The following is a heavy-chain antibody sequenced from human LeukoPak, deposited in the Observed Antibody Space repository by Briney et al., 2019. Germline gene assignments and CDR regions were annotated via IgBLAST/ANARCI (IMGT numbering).Heavy chain of an antibody. CDR2: INHSGST. CDR3: ARGSMVAATGVDY. CDR1: GGSFSGYY. D-gene: IGHD2-15*01. J-gene: IGHJ4*02. V-gene: IGHV4-34*01. Sequence: SEILSLTCAVYGGSFSGYYWSWIRQPPGKGLEWIGEINHSGSTNYNPSLKSRVTISVDTSKNQFSLKLSSVTAADTAVYYCARGSMVAATGVDYWGQGTLVTVSS.